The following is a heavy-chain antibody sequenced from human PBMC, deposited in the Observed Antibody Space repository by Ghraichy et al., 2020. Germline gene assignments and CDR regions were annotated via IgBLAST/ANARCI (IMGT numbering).Heavy chain of an antibody. Sequence: SETLSLTCGVSSASFSDYHWGWIRQSPEKGLEWIGEINHSGNTNYNPALKSRVTISVDTSKNQFFLNLTSVTAADTAVYFCARVRQWLKGDFDYRCQGPLVTVSP. D-gene: IGHD6-19*01. CDR2: INHSGNT. CDR3: ARVRQWLKGDFDY. CDR1: SASFSDYH. V-gene: IGHV4-34*01. J-gene: IGHJ4*02.